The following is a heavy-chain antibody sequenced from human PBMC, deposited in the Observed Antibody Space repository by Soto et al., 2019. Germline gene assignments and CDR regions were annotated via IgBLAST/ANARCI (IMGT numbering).Heavy chain of an antibody. V-gene: IGHV3-73*01. Sequence: EVQLVESGGGLVQPGGSLKLSCAASGFTFSGSAMHWVRQASGKGLEWVGRIRSKANSYATAYAASVKGRFTISRDDSKNTAYLQMNSLKTEDTAVYYCTRREPDCYDSSGYIVVWGQGTTVTVSS. D-gene: IGHD3-22*01. CDR2: IRSKANSYAT. J-gene: IGHJ6*02. CDR3: TRREPDCYDSSGYIVV. CDR1: GFTFSGSA.